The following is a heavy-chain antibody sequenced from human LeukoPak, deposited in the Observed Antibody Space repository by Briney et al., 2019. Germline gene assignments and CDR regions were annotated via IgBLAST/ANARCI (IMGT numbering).Heavy chain of an antibody. D-gene: IGHD3-22*01. CDR2: IYASGGT. CDR1: GGSINSNTYF. V-gene: IGHV4-61*02. Sequence: SETLSLTCTVSGGSINSNTYFWNWIRQPAGKRLEWIELIYASGGTDYNPSLRSRLSMSINRSSNQISLTLRSVTAADTAVYYCARYVDPYDISPHSFDIWGQGTVVTVSS. CDR3: ARYVDPYDISPHSFDI. J-gene: IGHJ3*02.